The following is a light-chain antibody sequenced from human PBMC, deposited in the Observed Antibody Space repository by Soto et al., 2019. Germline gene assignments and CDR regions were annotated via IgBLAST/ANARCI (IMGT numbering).Light chain of an antibody. CDR2: GAS. Sequence: EIVLTQSPGTLSLSPGERATLSCRASQIVSGSYLAWYQQRPGQAPRLLIYGASSRATGIPDRFSGSWSRKDFTLTITRLEPEDFAVYYCQQYGSSRWTFGRGTKVEIK. CDR1: QIVSGSY. V-gene: IGKV3-20*01. CDR3: QQYGSSRWT. J-gene: IGKJ1*01.